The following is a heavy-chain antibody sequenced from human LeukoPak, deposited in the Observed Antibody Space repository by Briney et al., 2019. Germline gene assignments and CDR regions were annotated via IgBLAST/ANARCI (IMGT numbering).Heavy chain of an antibody. D-gene: IGHD2-15*01. V-gene: IGHV4-4*07. CDR2: IYTSGST. CDR3: ARGLGYCSGDSCLAFDY. Sequence: PSETLSLTCTVSGDSISSYYWSWIRQPAGKGLEWIGRIYTSGSTTYNPSLKSRVTMSVDTSKNQFSLELSSVTAADTAVYYCARGLGYCSGDSCLAFDYWGQGTLVTVSS. CDR1: GDSISSYY. J-gene: IGHJ4*02.